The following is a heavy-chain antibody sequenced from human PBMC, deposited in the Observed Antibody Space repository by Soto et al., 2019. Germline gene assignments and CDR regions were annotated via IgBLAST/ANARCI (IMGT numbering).Heavy chain of an antibody. Sequence: GGSLRLSCAASGFTFSDYYMSWIRQAPGKGLEWVSYISSSGSTIYYADSVKGRFTISRDNAKSSLYLQMNSLRAEDTAVYYCARPLVVVVAATRYYYYGMDVWGQGTTVTVSS. CDR1: GFTFSDYY. V-gene: IGHV3-11*01. D-gene: IGHD2-15*01. CDR2: ISSSGSTI. J-gene: IGHJ6*02. CDR3: ARPLVVVVAATRYYYYGMDV.